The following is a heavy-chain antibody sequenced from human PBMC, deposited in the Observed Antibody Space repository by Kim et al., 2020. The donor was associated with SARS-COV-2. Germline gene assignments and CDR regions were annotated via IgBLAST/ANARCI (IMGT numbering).Heavy chain of an antibody. J-gene: IGHJ4*02. CDR3: AKGQWPLDY. CDR2: SNK. D-gene: IGHD6-19*01. V-gene: IGHV3-30*02. Sequence: SNKYYADSVKGRFTISRDNSKNTLYLQMNSLRAEDTAVYYCAKGQWPLDYWGQGTLVTVSS.